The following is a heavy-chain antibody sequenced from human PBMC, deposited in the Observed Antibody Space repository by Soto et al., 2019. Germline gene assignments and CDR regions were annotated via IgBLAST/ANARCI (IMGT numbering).Heavy chain of an antibody. CDR1: GFTFSSYG. CDR2: ISYDGSNK. Sequence: QSGGSLRLSCAASGFTFSSYGMHWVRQAPGKGLEWVAVISYDGSNKYYADSVKGRFTISRDNSENTLYLQMNSLRAEDTAVYYCARGFLSPVEYWGQGTLVTVSS. V-gene: IGHV3-30*03. J-gene: IGHJ4*02. D-gene: IGHD2-15*01. CDR3: ARGFLSPVEY.